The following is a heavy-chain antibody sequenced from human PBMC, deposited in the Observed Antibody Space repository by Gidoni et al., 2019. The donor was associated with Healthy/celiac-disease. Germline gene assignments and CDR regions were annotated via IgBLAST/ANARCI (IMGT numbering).Heavy chain of an antibody. Sequence: QVHLVESGGGVVQPGGSLRLSCAESGFPFSSYVLHCVRRAPGKGLEWVAFIRYDGSNKYYADSVKGRFTISRDNSKNTLYLQMNSLRAEDTAVYYCAKGLFYDFIVVVPANAGGMDVWGQGTTVTVSS. V-gene: IGHV3-30*02. CDR3: AKGLFYDFIVVVPANAGGMDV. J-gene: IGHJ6*02. CDR2: IRYDGSNK. D-gene: IGHD2-2*01. CDR1: GFPFSSYV.